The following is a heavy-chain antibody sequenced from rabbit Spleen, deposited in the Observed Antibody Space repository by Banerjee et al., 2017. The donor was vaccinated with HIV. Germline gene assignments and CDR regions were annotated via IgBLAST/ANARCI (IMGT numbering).Heavy chain of an antibody. CDR2: VYGGSSADT. J-gene: IGHJ4*01. CDR1: GLDFSSSYW. Sequence: EESGGGLVQPEGSLTLTCTASGLDFSSSYWICWVRQAPGKGLEWIACVYGGSSADTWYASWAKGRFTISKTSSTTVTLQMTSLTAADTATYFCARDGAGGSYFALWGPGTLVTVS. CDR3: ARDGAGGSYFAL. V-gene: IGHV1S45*01. D-gene: IGHD8-1*01.